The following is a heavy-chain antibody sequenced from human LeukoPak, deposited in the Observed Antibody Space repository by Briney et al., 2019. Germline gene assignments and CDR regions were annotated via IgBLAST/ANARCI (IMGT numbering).Heavy chain of an antibody. Sequence: SGTLSLTCAVSGGSISSSNWWSWVRQPPREWLEWIGAIYHSGSTNYNPSLKSRVTISVDKSKNQFSLKLSSVAAADTAGFYCARVGPDVRRPAPFYYLDDWGEGSLVAVCS. CDR2: IYHSGST. J-gene: IGHJ4*02. CDR3: ARVGPDVRRPAPFYYLDD. CDR1: GGSISSSNW. V-gene: IGHV4-4*02. D-gene: IGHD2-2*01.